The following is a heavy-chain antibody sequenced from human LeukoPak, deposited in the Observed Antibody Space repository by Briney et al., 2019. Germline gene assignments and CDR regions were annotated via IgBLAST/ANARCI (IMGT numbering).Heavy chain of an antibody. CDR1: GYTFTTYW. CDR3: ARHRRLSNFDY. Sequence: GESLKISCKGSGYTFTTYWIAWVRQMPGKGLEWMGGVDPGDSYIKYSPSFQGHVTISADKSISTAYLHWSSLKASDTAMYYCARHRRLSNFDYWGQGTLVTVSS. CDR2: VDPGDSYI. D-gene: IGHD3-16*02. J-gene: IGHJ4*02. V-gene: IGHV5-10-1*01.